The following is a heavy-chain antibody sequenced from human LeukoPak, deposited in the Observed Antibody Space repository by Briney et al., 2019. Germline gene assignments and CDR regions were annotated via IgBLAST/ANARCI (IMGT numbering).Heavy chain of an antibody. CDR3: AKDGGSSGWPFDY. D-gene: IGHD6-19*01. Sequence: GGSLRLSCAASGFTFSSYAMSWVRKAPGKGLEWVSAISGSGGSTYYADSVKGRFTISRDNSKNTLYLQMNSLRAEDTAVYYCAKDGGSSGWPFDYWGQGTLVTVSS. V-gene: IGHV3-23*01. CDR2: ISGSGGST. J-gene: IGHJ4*02. CDR1: GFTFSSYA.